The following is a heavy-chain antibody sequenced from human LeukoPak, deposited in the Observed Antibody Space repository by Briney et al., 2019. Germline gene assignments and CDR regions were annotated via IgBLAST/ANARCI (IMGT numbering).Heavy chain of an antibody. CDR1: GFTFSPHA. Sequence: GGSLRLSCAASGFTFSPHAMHWVRQAPGKGLKWVAVISSDGSDKYYADSVQGRFTISRDNSKNTLYLQMNSLRAEDTAVYYCAKGGEGSWSGYNYYYGMDVWGQGTTVTVSS. CDR3: AKGGEGSWSGYNYYYGMDV. V-gene: IGHV3-30-3*01. J-gene: IGHJ6*02. D-gene: IGHD3-3*01. CDR2: ISSDGSDK.